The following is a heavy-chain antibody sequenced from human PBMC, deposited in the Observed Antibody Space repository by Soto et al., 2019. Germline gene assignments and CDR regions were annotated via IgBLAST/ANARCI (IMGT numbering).Heavy chain of an antibody. CDR3: AKSSTPHGPGSYYDY. V-gene: IGHV5-10-1*01. CDR2: IDPSDSYT. J-gene: IGHJ4*02. CDR1: GYSFTSYW. Sequence: PGESLKISCKGSGYSFTSYWISWVRQMPGKGLEWMGRIDPSDSYTNYSPSFQGHVTISADKSISTAYLQWSSLKASDTAMYYCAKSSTPHGPGSYYDYWGQGTLVTVSS. D-gene: IGHD3-10*01.